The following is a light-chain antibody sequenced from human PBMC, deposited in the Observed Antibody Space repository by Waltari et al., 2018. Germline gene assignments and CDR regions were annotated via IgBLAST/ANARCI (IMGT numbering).Light chain of an antibody. CDR3: SSYTSSSTLG. CDR1: SSDVGGYNY. J-gene: IGLJ3*02. CDR2: EVS. Sequence: QSALTQPASVSGSPGQSITISCTGTSSDVGGYNYVSWYQQHPGKAPKLMIYEVSKRPSGVSNRVSGSKSGNTASLTISGLQAEDEADYYCSSYTSSSTLGFGGGTKLTVL. V-gene: IGLV2-14*01.